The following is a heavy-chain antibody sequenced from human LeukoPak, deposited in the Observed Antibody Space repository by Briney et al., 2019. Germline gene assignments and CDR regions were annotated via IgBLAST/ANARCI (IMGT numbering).Heavy chain of an antibody. CDR3: ARAYCSSTSCLDY. V-gene: IGHV1-69*06. D-gene: IGHD2-2*01. CDR2: IIPIFGTA. Sequence: RASVKVSCKASGGTFSSYAISWVRQAPGQGLEWMGGIIPIFGTANYAQKFQGRVTITADKSTSTAYMELSSLRSEDTAVYYCARAYCSSTSCLDYWGQGTLVTVSS. J-gene: IGHJ4*02. CDR1: GGTFSSYA.